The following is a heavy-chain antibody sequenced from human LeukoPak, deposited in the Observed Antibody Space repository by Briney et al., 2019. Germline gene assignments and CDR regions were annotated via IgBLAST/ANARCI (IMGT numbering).Heavy chain of an antibody. V-gene: IGHV4-34*01. CDR2: INHSGST. CDR3: ARNVDIVATIGPYFDY. Sequence: SETLSLTCAVYGGSFNDYYWSWIRQPPGKGLEWIGEINHSGSTKYNPSLKSRVTISVDTSKNQFSLKLSSVTAADTAVYYCARNVDIVATIGPYFDYWGQGTLVTVSS. J-gene: IGHJ4*02. D-gene: IGHD5-12*01. CDR1: GGSFNDYY.